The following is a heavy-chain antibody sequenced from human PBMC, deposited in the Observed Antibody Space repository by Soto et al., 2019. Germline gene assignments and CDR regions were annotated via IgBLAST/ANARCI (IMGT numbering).Heavy chain of an antibody. CDR3: ARAGLGELSPNYYYGLDV. CDR1: GGSITRYY. V-gene: IGHV4-59*01. J-gene: IGHJ6*02. CDR2: VFHSGST. Sequence: PSETLSLTCTVSGGSITRYYWSWIRQPPGKGLEWIGYVFHSGSTTYNPSLKSRVTMSVDTSKNQFSLKLSSVTAADTAVYFCARAGLGELSPNYYYGLDVWGQGTTVTVSS. D-gene: IGHD3-16*02.